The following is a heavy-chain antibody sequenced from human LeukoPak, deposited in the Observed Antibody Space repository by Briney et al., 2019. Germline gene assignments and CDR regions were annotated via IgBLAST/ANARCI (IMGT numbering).Heavy chain of an antibody. D-gene: IGHD3-10*01. J-gene: IGHJ4*02. Sequence: ASVKVSCKASGYTFTSYDINWVRQATGQGLEWMGWMNPNSGNTGYAQKFQGRVTMTRNTSISTAYMELSSLRSEDMAVYYCARGEGYYGSGSYDYWGREPWSPSPQ. CDR2: MNPNSGNT. V-gene: IGHV1-8*01. CDR3: ARGEGYYGSGSYDY. CDR1: GYTFTSYD.